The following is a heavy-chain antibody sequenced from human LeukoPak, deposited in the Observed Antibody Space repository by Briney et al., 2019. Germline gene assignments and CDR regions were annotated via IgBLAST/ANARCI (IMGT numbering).Heavy chain of an antibody. CDR3: ARDKSAGADTGSSFYY. Sequence: GGSLRLSCAVSGFTFSNYWMTWARQAPGKGLEWVASIKQDGSEKYYVDFVKGWFTVSRDNAKKSLYLQMNNLRAEDTAIYYCARDKSAGADTGSSFYYWGQGVLVTVSS. CDR2: IKQDGSEK. V-gene: IGHV3-7*03. CDR1: GFTFSNYW. D-gene: IGHD3-10*01. J-gene: IGHJ4*02.